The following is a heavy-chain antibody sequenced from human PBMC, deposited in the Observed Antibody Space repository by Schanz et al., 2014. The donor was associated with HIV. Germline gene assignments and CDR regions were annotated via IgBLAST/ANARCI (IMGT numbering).Heavy chain of an antibody. CDR2: FVPVIGTA. D-gene: IGHD3-9*01. J-gene: IGHJ6*02. Sequence: QVQLVQSGAEVKKPGSSVKVSCKASGGTFSSYAISWVRQAPGQGLEWMGGFVPVIGTANYAQNFQGRVTITADESTSAAYMDLTSLRSEDTAVYYCARSSPLTGHYYYYGLDVWGQGTLVTVSS. V-gene: IGHV1-69*01. CDR1: GGTFSSYA. CDR3: ARSSPLTGHYYYYGLDV.